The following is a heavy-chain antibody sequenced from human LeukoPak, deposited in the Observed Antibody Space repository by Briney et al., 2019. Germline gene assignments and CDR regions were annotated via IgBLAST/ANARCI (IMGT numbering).Heavy chain of an antibody. CDR2: IIPIFGTA. V-gene: IGHV1-69*01. CDR3: ARVYCSSTSCYINYFDY. Sequence: SVKVSCKASGGTFSTYAISWVRQAPGQGLEWMGGIIPIFGTANYAQKFQGRVTITADESTSTAYMELSSLRSEDTAVYYCARVYCSSTSCYINYFDYWGQGTLVTVSS. CDR1: GGTFSTYA. J-gene: IGHJ4*02. D-gene: IGHD2-2*02.